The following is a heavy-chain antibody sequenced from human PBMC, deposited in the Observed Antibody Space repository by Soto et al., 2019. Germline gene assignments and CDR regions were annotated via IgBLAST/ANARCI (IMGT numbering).Heavy chain of an antibody. CDR3: ARDAGEKLLVAPGSY. CDR2: INAGNGNT. Sequence: QVQLVQSGAEVKKPGASVMVSCKGSGYTFTNNAIHWVRQAPGQRLEWMGWINAGNGNTKYSQKFQGRVTITRDTSXXTAYMELSSLGSEDTAVYYCARDAGEKLLVAPGSYWGQGTLVTVSS. V-gene: IGHV1-3*01. D-gene: IGHD2-2*01. J-gene: IGHJ4*02. CDR1: GYTFTNNA.